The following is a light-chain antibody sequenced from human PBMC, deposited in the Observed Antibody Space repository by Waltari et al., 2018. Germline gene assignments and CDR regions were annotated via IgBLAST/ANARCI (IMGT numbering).Light chain of an antibody. Sequence: QSALTQPASVSGSPGQSITLSCTGTSNDIGNYDLVPWYQQRPGEAPKLLIYGATKLPSWVSNRFSGSKSGKTASLTSSGLQTEDEADYYCFSFVAANSFVFGPGTKVTVL. V-gene: IGLV2-23*01. CDR2: GAT. CDR3: FSFVAANSFV. J-gene: IGLJ1*01. CDR1: SNDIGNYDL.